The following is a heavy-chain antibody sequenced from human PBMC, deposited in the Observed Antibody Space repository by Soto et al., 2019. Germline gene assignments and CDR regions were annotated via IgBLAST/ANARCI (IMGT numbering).Heavy chain of an antibody. J-gene: IGHJ5*02. CDR1: GFSLRSTGVG. Sequence: QITLKESGPPLVKPTQTLTLTCTFSGFSLRSTGVGVGWIRQPPGKALEWLALIYWDDDKRYSPSLESRLTIPNATSKPRVVLTMTNMDPVATATYYCARMGDKVMFTWGQGTLVTVSS. CDR3: ARMGDKVMFT. V-gene: IGHV2-5*02. CDR2: IYWDDDK. D-gene: IGHD5-18*01.